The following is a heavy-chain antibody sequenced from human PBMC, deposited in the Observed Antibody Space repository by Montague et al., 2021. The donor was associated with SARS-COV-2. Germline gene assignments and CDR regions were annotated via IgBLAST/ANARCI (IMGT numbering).Heavy chain of an antibody. D-gene: IGHD3-10*01. CDR1: GFSLTTAGMG. V-gene: IGHV2-5*08. Sequence: PALVKPTQTLTLTCTVSGFSLTTAGMGVAWIRRPPGKALEWLAIIYWDDEKRYRSSLESRVCISKDSSNTRVMFTMTKMDRLDAGTYDCARRPTSLVGEPFFGLGVWGQGTLVTVSS. CDR2: IYWDDEK. J-gene: IGHJ3*01. CDR3: ARRPTSLVGEPFFGLGV.